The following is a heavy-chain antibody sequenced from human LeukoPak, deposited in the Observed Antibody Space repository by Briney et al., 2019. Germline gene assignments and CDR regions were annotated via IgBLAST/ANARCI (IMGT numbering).Heavy chain of an antibody. D-gene: IGHD6-13*01. J-gene: IGHJ4*02. CDR3: AKGQYSSTLIDY. CDR2: ISGSGGST. V-gene: IGHV3-23*01. Sequence: GGSLRLSCAASGFTFSSYAMSWVRQAPGKGLEWVSDISGSGGSTYYADSVKGRFTISRDNSKNTLYLQMNSLRAEDTAVYYCAKGQYSSTLIDYCGQGTLVTVSS. CDR1: GFTFSSYA.